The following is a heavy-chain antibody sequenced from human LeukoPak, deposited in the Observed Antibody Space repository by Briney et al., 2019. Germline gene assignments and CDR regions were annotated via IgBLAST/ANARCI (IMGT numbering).Heavy chain of an antibody. CDR3: TTEVVGATWARYYYYMDV. D-gene: IGHD1-26*01. J-gene: IGHJ6*03. CDR1: GFTFSNAW. CDR2: IKSKTDGGTT. Sequence: GGSLRLSCAASGFTFSNAWMSWVRQAPGKGLEWVGRIKSKTDGGTTDYAAPVKGRFTISRDDSKNTLYLQMNSLKTEDTAVYYCTTEVVGATWARYYYYMDVWGKGTTVTISS. V-gene: IGHV3-15*01.